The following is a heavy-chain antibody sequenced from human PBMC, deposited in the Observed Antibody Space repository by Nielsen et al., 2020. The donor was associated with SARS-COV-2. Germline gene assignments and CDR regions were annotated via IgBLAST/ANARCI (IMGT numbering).Heavy chain of an antibody. Sequence: SQTLSLTCAVYGGSFSGYYWSWIRQPPGKGLEWIGEINHSGTTNYNPSLKSRVTILVDTSKNQFSLKLSSVTAADTAVYYCARRPTVYYYYYMDVWGKGTTVTVSS. CDR1: GGSFSGYY. CDR2: INHSGTT. V-gene: IGHV4-34*01. J-gene: IGHJ6*03. CDR3: ARRPTVYYYYYMDV. D-gene: IGHD4-17*01.